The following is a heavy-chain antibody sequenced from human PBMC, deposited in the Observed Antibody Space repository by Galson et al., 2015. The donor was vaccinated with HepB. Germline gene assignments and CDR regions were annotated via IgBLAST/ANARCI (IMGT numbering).Heavy chain of an antibody. Sequence: SLRLSCAASGFTFSYYAMSWVRQAPGKGLEWISAITPSGDNTNSADSMKGRFFISRDNSQNTLFLQMNSLRADDTAIYFCAKVFPEKTDGWYRQALYYFDSWGQGTRFTVSS. V-gene: IGHV3-23*01. CDR3: AKVFPEKTDGWYRQALYYFDS. D-gene: IGHD6-19*01. CDR1: GFTFSYYA. J-gene: IGHJ4*02. CDR2: ITPSGDNT.